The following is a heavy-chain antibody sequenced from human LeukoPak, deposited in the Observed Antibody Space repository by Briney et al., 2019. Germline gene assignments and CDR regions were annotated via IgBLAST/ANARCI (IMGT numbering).Heavy chain of an antibody. CDR2: ISGSGGST. CDR1: GFTFSSYA. J-gene: IGHJ4*02. CDR3: AKGGHSSGWYFYYFDY. V-gene: IGHV3-23*01. D-gene: IGHD6-19*01. Sequence: GGSLRLSCAASGFTFSSYAMSWVRQAPGKGLEWVSAISGSGGSTYYADSVKGRFTISRDNSKNTLYLQMNSLRAEDTAVYYCAKGGHSSGWYFYYFDYWGQGTLVTVSS.